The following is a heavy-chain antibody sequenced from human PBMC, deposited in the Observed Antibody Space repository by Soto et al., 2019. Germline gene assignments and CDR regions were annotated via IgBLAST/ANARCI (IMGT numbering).Heavy chain of an antibody. J-gene: IGHJ5*02. D-gene: IGHD3-10*01. CDR2: IYHSGST. V-gene: IGHV4-4*02. CDR3: ARRGALYCGSGSYSNWFDP. CDR1: GGSISSSNW. Sequence: SETLSLTCAVSGGSISSSNWWSWVRQPPGKGLEWIGEIYHSGSTNYNPSLKSRVTISVDKSKNQFSLKLSSVTAADTAVYYCARRGALYCGSGSYSNWFDPWGQGTLIT.